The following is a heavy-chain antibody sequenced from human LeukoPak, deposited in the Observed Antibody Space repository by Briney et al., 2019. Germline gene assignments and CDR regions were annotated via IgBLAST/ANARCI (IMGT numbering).Heavy chain of an antibody. Sequence: ASVKVSCKASGYTFTSYGISWVRQAPGQGLEWMGWISAYNGNTNYAQKLQGRVTMTTDTSTSTAYMELRSLRSDDTAVYYCARDPYFHSSGWYPHVWGQGTLVTVSS. D-gene: IGHD6-19*01. CDR3: ARDPYFHSSGWYPHV. J-gene: IGHJ4*02. V-gene: IGHV1-18*01. CDR1: GYTFTSYG. CDR2: ISAYNGNT.